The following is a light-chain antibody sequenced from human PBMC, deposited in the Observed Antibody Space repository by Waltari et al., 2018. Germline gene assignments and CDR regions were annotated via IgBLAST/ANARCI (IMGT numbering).Light chain of an antibody. Sequence: DIVVTQSPLSLPVTTGEPASISCRSRQSVLHSNGYNYLDWYLQKPGQSPQLLVYLGSNRASGVPDRFSGSGSGTDFTLKISRVEAEDVGVYYCMQALQTPWTFGQGTKVEIK. CDR1: QSVLHSNGYNY. V-gene: IGKV2-28*01. J-gene: IGKJ1*01. CDR2: LGS. CDR3: MQALQTPWT.